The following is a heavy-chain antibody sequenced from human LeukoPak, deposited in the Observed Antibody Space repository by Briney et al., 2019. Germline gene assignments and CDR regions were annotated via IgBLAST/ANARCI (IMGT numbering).Heavy chain of an antibody. V-gene: IGHV4-59*08. Sequence: PSETLSLTCTVSGGSISSYYWSWIRQPPGKGLEWIGYIYYSGSTNYNPSLKSRVTISVDTSKNQFSLKLSSVTAADTAVYYCARSPTSSWYKHYFDYWGQGTLVAVSS. CDR2: IYYSGST. CDR1: GGSISSYY. D-gene: IGHD6-13*01. CDR3: ARSPTSSWYKHYFDY. J-gene: IGHJ4*02.